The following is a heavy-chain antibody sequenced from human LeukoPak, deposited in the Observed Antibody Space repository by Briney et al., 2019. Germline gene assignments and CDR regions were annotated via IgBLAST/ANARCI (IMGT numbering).Heavy chain of an antibody. CDR3: ARAAARQGYYMDV. Sequence: SGGSLRLSCAASGFTVSSNYMSWVRQAPGKGLEWVSVIYSGGSTYFADSVKGRFTISRDNAKNSLYLQMNSLRAEDTAVYYCARAAARQGYYMDVWGKGTTVTVSS. J-gene: IGHJ6*03. CDR2: IYSGGST. CDR1: GFTVSSNY. V-gene: IGHV3-66*01. D-gene: IGHD6-6*01.